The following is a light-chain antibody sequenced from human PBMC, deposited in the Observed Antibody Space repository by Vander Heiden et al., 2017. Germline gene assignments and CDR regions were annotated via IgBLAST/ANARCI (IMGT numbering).Light chain of an antibody. CDR1: SSNIGSNT. Sequence: QSVLTQPPSASGTPGQRVTISCSGSSSNIGSNTVNWYQQLPGTAPKLLIDSNNQRPSGVPDRFSGSKSGTSASLAISGLQSEDEDDYYCAAWDDSSYVFGTGTKVTVL. J-gene: IGLJ1*01. V-gene: IGLV1-44*01. CDR3: AAWDDSSYV. CDR2: SNN.